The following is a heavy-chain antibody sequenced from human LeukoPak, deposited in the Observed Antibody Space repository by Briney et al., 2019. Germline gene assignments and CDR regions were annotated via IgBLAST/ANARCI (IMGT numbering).Heavy chain of an antibody. J-gene: IGHJ4*02. V-gene: IGHV3-7*01. D-gene: IGHD3-3*01. CDR3: ARDPYYDFWSGFLGDY. CDR1: GFTFRSYW. CDR2: IKQGGSEK. Sequence: GGSLRLSCAASGFTFRSYWMSWVRQAPGKGLEWVSNIKQGGSEKYYVDSVKGRFTISRDNAKKKRYLQMNSLRAEDTAVYYCARDPYYDFWSGFLGDYWGQGPLVTVSS.